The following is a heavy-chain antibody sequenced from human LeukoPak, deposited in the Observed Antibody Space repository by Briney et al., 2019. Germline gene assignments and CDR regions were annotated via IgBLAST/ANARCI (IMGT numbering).Heavy chain of an antibody. CDR1: GFTFSSYS. D-gene: IGHD3-9*01. Sequence: GGSLRLSCAASGFTFSSYSMNWVRQAPGKGLEWVSSISSSSSYIYYADSVKGRFTISRDKAKKSLYLQMNSLRAEDTDVYYCARDILSDSYYGMDVWGQGTTVTVSS. V-gene: IGHV3-21*01. J-gene: IGHJ6*02. CDR2: ISSSSSYI. CDR3: ARDILSDSYYGMDV.